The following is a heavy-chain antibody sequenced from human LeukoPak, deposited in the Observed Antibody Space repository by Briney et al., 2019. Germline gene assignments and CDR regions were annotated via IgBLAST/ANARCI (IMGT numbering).Heavy chain of an antibody. J-gene: IGHJ4*02. CDR2: ISSDGSST. CDR1: GFTFSSYL. V-gene: IGHV3-74*01. CDR3: ARGGVASACDY. D-gene: IGHD3-10*01. Sequence: GGSLRLSCAASGFTFSSYLMHWVRQAPGKGLVWVSRISSDGSSTAHADAVKGRFTISRDNAKNTLYLHLSSLRAEDTAVYFCARGGVASACDYWGQGILVTVSS.